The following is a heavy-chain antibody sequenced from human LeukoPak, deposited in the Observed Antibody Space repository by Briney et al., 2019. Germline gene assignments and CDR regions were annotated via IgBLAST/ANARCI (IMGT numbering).Heavy chain of an antibody. V-gene: IGHV4-59*01. J-gene: IGHJ4*02. Sequence: TSETLSLTCTVSGGSISSYYWSWIRQPPGKGLEWIGYIYYSGSTNYNPSLKSRVTISVDTSKNQFSLKLSSVTAADTAVYYCAGDLGYCSGGSCAYFDYWGQGTLVTVSP. D-gene: IGHD2-15*01. CDR1: GGSISSYY. CDR2: IYYSGST. CDR3: AGDLGYCSGGSCAYFDY.